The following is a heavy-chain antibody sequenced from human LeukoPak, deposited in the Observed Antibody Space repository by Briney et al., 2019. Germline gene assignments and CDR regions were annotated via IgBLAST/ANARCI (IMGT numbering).Heavy chain of an antibody. V-gene: IGHV4-34*01. D-gene: IGHD3-9*01. CDR1: GGSFSDYY. CDR2: INHSGST. CDR3: AGGPILTGYTRPPYYFDY. Sequence: PSETLSLTCAVYGGSFSDYYWSWIRQPPGKGLEWIGEINHSGSTNYNPSLKSRVTISVDTSKNQFSLKLSSVTAADTAVYYCAGGPILTGYTRPPYYFDYWGQGTLVTVSS. J-gene: IGHJ4*02.